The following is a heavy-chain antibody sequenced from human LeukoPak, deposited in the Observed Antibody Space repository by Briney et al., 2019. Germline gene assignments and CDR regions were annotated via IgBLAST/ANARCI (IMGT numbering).Heavy chain of an antibody. CDR3: ARLIVAAAVDY. V-gene: IGHV4-39*01. D-gene: IGHD6-13*01. CDR2: IYYSGST. Sequence: PSEILSLTCTVSGGSISSSSYYWGWIRQPPGKGLEWIGSIYYSGSTYYNPSLKSRVTISVDTSKNQFSLKLSSVTAADTAVYYCARLIVAAAVDYWGQGTLVTVSS. J-gene: IGHJ4*02. CDR1: GGSISSSSYY.